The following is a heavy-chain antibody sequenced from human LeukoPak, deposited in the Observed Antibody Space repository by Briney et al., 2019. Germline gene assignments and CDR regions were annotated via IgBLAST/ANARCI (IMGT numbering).Heavy chain of an antibody. D-gene: IGHD2-2*01. CDR1: GGSFSGYY. V-gene: IGHV4-34*01. J-gene: IGHJ3*02. CDR2: INHSGST. CDR3: AVPAATNHNNAFDI. Sequence: SETLSLTCAVDGGSFSGYYWSWIRQPPGKGLELIGVINHSGSTNYNPSLKSQVTISVDTSKNQFSLKLSSVTAADTAVYYCAVPAATNHNNAFDIWGQGTMVTVSS.